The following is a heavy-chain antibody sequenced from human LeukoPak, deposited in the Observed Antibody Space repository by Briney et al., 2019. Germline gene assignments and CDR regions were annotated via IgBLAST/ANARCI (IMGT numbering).Heavy chain of an antibody. CDR3: AKGAAAGLVDWFDP. V-gene: IGHV3-23*01. CDR1: GFTFTNFA. J-gene: IGHJ5*02. CDR2: ITGDGAT. D-gene: IGHD6-25*01. Sequence: GGSLRLSCAVSGFTFTNFAMMWVRQAPRKGPQWVSSITGDGATYYADSVRGRFMLSRDTSKNTLYLQMNSLTAEDTALYYCAKGAAAGLVDWFDPWGQGTLVTVSS.